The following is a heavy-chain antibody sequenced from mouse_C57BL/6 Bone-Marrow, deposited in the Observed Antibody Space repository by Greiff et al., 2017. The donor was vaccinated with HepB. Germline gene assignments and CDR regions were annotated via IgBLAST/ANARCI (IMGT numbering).Heavy chain of an antibody. CDR3: ARCYYGSSYWFAY. V-gene: IGHV1-19*01. CDR2: INPYNGGT. J-gene: IGHJ3*01. Sequence: VQLQQSGPVLVKPGASVKMSCKASGYTFTDYYMNWVKQSHAKSLEWIGVINPYNGGTSYNQKFKGKATLTVDKSSSTAYMELNSLTSEDSAVYYCARCYYGSSYWFAYWGQGTLVTVSA. D-gene: IGHD1-1*01. CDR1: GYTFTDYY.